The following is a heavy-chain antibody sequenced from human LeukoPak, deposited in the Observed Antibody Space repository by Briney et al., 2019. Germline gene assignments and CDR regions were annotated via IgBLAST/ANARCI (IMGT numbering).Heavy chain of an antibody. J-gene: IGHJ4*02. CDR3: VGIAAAGPAD. Sequence: GGSLRLSCAASGFTFSSYAMSWVRQAPGKGLEWVAVIWYDGSNKYYADSVKGRFTISRDNSKNTLYLQMNSLRAEDTAVYYCVGIAAAGPADWGQGTLVTVSS. V-gene: IGHV3-33*08. CDR1: GFTFSSYA. CDR2: IWYDGSNK. D-gene: IGHD6-13*01.